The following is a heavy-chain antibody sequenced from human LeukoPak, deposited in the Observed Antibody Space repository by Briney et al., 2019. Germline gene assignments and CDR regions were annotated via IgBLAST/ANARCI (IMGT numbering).Heavy chain of an antibody. J-gene: IGHJ4*02. Sequence: GGSLRLSCVASGFPFSSYWMTWVRQAPGKGLEWVGRIQSKTDGGKTDYAAPVKGRFTISRDDSKNALYLQMNSLKTEDTAIYYCTTGIRGDWGQGTLVTVSS. CDR1: GFPFSSYW. V-gene: IGHV3-15*01. CDR3: TTGIRGD. CDR2: IQSKTDGGKT. D-gene: IGHD3-3*02.